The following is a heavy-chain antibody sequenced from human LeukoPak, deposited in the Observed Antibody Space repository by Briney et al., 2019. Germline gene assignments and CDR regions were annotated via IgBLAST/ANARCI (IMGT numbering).Heavy chain of an antibody. D-gene: IGHD6-13*01. Sequence: SETLSLTCTVSGYSISTNYHWGWIRQPLGKGLEWIGSIYHSGSTYYNPSLKSRVTISVDTSKNQFSLKLSSVTAADTAVYYCASTSIAAAGTEFDYWGQGTLVTVSS. CDR2: IYHSGST. V-gene: IGHV4-38-2*02. CDR1: GYSISTNYH. CDR3: ASTSIAAAGTEFDY. J-gene: IGHJ4*02.